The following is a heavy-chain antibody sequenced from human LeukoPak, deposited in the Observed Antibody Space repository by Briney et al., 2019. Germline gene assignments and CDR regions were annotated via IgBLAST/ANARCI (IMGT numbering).Heavy chain of an antibody. V-gene: IGHV1-18*01. CDR1: GYTFTSNG. D-gene: IGHD4-17*01. CDR2: ISAYNGNT. Sequence: ASVKVSCQASGYTFTSNGISWVRQAPGQGLEWMGWISAYNGNTNYAQKFQGRVTMTRDNSTSTVYMDLSSLRSEDTAVYYCARNAESGTVTTSCCFDPWGQGTLVTVSS. J-gene: IGHJ5*02. CDR3: ARNAESGTVTTSCCFDP.